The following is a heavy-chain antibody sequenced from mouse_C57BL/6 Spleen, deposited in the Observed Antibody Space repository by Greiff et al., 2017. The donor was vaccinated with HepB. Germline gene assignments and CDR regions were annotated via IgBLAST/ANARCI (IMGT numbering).Heavy chain of an antibody. V-gene: IGHV14-4*01. CDR2: IDPENGDT. Sequence: VQLKESGAELVRPGASVKLSCTASGFNIKDDYMHWVKQRPEQGLEWIGWIDPENGDTEYASKFQGKATITADTSSNTAYLQLCSLTSEDTAVYYCTSIYYYGSPGFAYWGQGTLVTVSA. CDR3: TSIYYYGSPGFAY. D-gene: IGHD1-1*01. CDR1: GFNIKDDY. J-gene: IGHJ3*01.